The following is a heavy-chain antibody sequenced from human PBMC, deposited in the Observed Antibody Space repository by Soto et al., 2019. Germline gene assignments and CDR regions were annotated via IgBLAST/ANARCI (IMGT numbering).Heavy chain of an antibody. CDR3: AREGFYCSSTRHKPFEYGMDV. CDR2: IYYSGST. V-gene: IGHV4-59*01. J-gene: IGHJ6*01. D-gene: IGHD2-2*01. Sequence: RWILKHTRKGLEWIWYIYYSGSTNYNPSLKSRVTISVDTSKNQFSLKLRSVTAADTAVYYCAREGFYCSSTRHKPFEYGMDVRGQRTTV.